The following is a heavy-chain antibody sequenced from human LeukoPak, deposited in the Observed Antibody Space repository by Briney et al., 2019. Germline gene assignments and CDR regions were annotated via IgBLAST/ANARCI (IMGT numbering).Heavy chain of an antibody. Sequence: SETLSLTCTVSGASIGTGGFYWGWLRQPPGKGLEWIGSIHYSENTYQNPSLKSRVTISVDTSKNQISLKLRSVTAADTAVYYCARGTQEGLGSSSWYIWFDPWGQGTLVTVSS. V-gene: IGHV4-39*01. D-gene: IGHD6-13*01. CDR3: ARGTQEGLGSSSWYIWFDP. CDR1: GASIGTGGFY. CDR2: IHYSENT. J-gene: IGHJ5*02.